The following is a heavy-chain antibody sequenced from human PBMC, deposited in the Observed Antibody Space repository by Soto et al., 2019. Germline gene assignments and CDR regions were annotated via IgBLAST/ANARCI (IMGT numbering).Heavy chain of an antibody. V-gene: IGHV3-23*01. CDR1: GLTFSSYG. J-gene: IGHJ4*02. CDR3: AKDRRAGGNSAFYFDF. CDR2: ISATGGGT. Sequence: AVSLRVSCAATGLTFSSYGMSWGRQAPGKGLEWVSLISATGGGTYYADSVKGRFTISRDNSHNTPYLQVHSLTAEDTAVYYCAKDRRAGGNSAFYFDFWGQGAQVTVSS. D-gene: IGHD3-16*01.